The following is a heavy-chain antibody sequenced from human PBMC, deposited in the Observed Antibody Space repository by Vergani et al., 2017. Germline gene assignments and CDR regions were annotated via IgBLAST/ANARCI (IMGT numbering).Heavy chain of an antibody. CDR3: AADRAGYYDILTGYFDYYYMDV. V-gene: IGHV1-58*01. D-gene: IGHD3-9*01. J-gene: IGHJ6*03. CDR2: IVVGSGNT. CDR1: GFTFTISA. Sequence: QMQLVQSGPEVKKPGTSVKVSCKASGFTFTISAVQWVRKARGQPLEWIGWIVVGSGNTNYAQKFKERVTITRDMSTSTAYMELGSLSSEDTAVYYCAADRAGYYDILTGYFDYYYMDVWGKGTTVTVSS.